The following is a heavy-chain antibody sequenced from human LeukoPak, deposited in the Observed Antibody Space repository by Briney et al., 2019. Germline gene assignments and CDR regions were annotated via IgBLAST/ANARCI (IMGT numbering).Heavy chain of an antibody. D-gene: IGHD3-22*01. J-gene: IGHJ3*02. V-gene: IGHV4-59*11. CDR2: THYSGRT. Sequence: PSETLSLTCIVSGGSISSHYWSWIRQPPGRGLEWVGYTHYSGRTNYNPSLKSRVTMSVDTSKSQISLRLTSVTAADTAVYYCARDKGGSSGYYYVGFIDTWGQGTLVTVSS. CDR1: GGSISSHY. CDR3: ARDKGGSSGYYYVGFIDT.